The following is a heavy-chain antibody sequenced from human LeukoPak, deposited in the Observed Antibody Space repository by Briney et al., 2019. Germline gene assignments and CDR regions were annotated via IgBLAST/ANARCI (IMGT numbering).Heavy chain of an antibody. D-gene: IGHD3-3*01. V-gene: IGHV3-30*02. CDR2: IRYDGSNK. CDR1: GFSFSRYD. CDR3: AKDRQTIPIFGVVNTPRANFDY. Sequence: GGSLRLSCAASGFSFSRYDIHWVRQAPGKGLEWVAFIRYDGSNKNYADSVKGRFTISRDNFMSTVYLQMNSLRAEDTAVYYCAKDRQTIPIFGVVNTPRANFDYWGQGTLVTVSS. J-gene: IGHJ4*02.